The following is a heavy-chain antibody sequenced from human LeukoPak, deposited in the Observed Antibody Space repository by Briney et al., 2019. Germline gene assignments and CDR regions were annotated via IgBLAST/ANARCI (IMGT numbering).Heavy chain of an antibody. J-gene: IGHJ5*02. V-gene: IGHV5-51*01. CDR1: AYSFTTDW. CDR2: IYPGDSRT. CDR3: ACRKLLDTWYYP. Sequence: GESLKISCKASAYSFTTDWIGWVRQMPGKGLEWMAVIYPGDSRTRYNPSFEGQISISADQSTSTAYLQWGSLKASDTAMYYCACRKLLDTWYYPWGQGTLVTVSS.